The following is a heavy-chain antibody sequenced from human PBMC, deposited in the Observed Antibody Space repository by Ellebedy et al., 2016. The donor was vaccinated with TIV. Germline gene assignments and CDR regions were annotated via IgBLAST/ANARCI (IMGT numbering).Heavy chain of an antibody. CDR1: GYTFTGHF. V-gene: IGHV1-2*02. CDR3: ATTYSGNYKPFDY. Sequence: ASVKVSCXASGYTFTGHFLHWVRQAPGQGLEWMGWINPDTGATNFPQKFQGRVTMTRDSSISTAYMELSGLRSDDTAVYYCATTYSGNYKPFDYWGQGTLVTVSS. CDR2: INPDTGAT. D-gene: IGHD1-26*01. J-gene: IGHJ4*02.